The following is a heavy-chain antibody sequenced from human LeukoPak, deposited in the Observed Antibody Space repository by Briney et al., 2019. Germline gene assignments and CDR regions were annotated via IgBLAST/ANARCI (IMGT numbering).Heavy chain of an antibody. CDR1: GFTFSHSW. V-gene: IGHV3-7*03. Sequence: GGSLRLSCVASGFTFSHSWMTWVRQAPGKGLEWVGYIKEDGSSQNYADSVKGRFTISRGNAKSSLHLQMNGLRAEDTAIYYCAKIAASDTGEGYWGQGTLVTVSS. D-gene: IGHD6-13*01. CDR3: AKIAASDTGEGY. CDR2: IKEDGSSQ. J-gene: IGHJ4*02.